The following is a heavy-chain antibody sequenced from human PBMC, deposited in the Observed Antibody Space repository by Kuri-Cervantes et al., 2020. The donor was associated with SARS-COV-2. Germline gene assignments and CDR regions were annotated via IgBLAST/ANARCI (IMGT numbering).Heavy chain of an antibody. J-gene: IGHJ6*02. D-gene: IGHD3-3*01. Sequence: GESLKISCAASGFTFSSYWMHWVRQAPGKGLVWVSRINSDGSSTSYADSVKSRFTISRDNAKNTLYLRMNSLRAEDTAVYYCARDRYDFWSGLGYYYYGMDVWGQGTTVTVSS. CDR3: ARDRYDFWSGLGYYYYGMDV. V-gene: IGHV3-74*01. CDR2: INSDGSST. CDR1: GFTFSSYW.